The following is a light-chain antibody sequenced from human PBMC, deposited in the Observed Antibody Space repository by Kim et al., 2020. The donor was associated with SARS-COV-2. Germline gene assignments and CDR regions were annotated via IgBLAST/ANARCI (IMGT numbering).Light chain of an antibody. V-gene: IGKV3-20*01. CDR1: QTITTTF. J-gene: IGKJ4*01. CDR3: QYYNN. CDR2: GSS. Sequence: EIVLTQSPGTLSLSPGERATLSCRASQTITTTFLAWYQQRPGQPPRLFMYGSSTRASGVPDRFSGSGSGTDFALTISRLEPEDFAVYYCQYYNNFGGGTKVDIK.